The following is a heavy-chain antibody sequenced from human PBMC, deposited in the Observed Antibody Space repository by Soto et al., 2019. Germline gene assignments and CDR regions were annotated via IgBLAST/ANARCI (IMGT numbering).Heavy chain of an antibody. CDR2: IYYSGST. J-gene: IGHJ4*02. Sequence: QVQLQESGPGLVKPSETLSLTCTVSGGSISSYYWSWIRQPPGKGLESIGYIYYSGSTNYNPSLKSRVTISVDTSKNQFSLKLSSVTAADTAVYYCARTLPSSGWYLRKGGFDYWGQGTLVTVSS. V-gene: IGHV4-59*08. CDR1: GGSISSYY. D-gene: IGHD6-19*01. CDR3: ARTLPSSGWYLRKGGFDY.